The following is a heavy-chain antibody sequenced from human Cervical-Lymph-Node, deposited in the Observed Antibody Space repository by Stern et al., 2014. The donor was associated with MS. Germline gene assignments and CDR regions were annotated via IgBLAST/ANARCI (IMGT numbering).Heavy chain of an antibody. Sequence: QVQLQESGPGLVKPSETLSLTCIVSGGSISSWYWNWIRQPAGERPEWIGRLYSSGKTKYNPSLKSRVTMSVDLSKNHFSLQLNSVTAADTAVYYCTTGDGAFDFWGQGTLVTASS. CDR2: LYSSGKT. CDR3: TTGDGAFDF. J-gene: IGHJ4*02. D-gene: IGHD4-17*01. CDR1: GGSISSWY. V-gene: IGHV4-4*07.